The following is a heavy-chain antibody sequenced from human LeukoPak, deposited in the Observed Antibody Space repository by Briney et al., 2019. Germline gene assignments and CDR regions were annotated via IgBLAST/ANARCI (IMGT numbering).Heavy chain of an antibody. CDR2: IDYSGST. J-gene: IGHJ3*02. V-gene: IGHV4-59*11. D-gene: IGHD3-22*01. CDR1: GGSISSHF. CDR3: ARADRSDYYSAPNAFDI. Sequence: SETLSLTCTVSGGSISSHFWSWIRQSPEKGLEWIGHIDYSGSTNSNPSLKSRVTMSVDTSKNQFSLRLSSVTAADTAVYFCARADRSDYYSAPNAFDIWGQGAMVAVSS.